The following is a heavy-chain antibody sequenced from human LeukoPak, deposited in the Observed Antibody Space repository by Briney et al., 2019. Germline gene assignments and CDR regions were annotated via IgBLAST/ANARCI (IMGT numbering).Heavy chain of an antibody. J-gene: IGHJ3*02. Sequence: SETLSLTCAVYGGSFSGYYWSWSRQPPGKGLEWIGEIKHSGNTNYNPSLKSRVTISVDTSKNQFSLKLSSVTAADTAVYYCARTYDVYHAFDIWGQGTMVTVSS. CDR3: ARTYDVYHAFDI. CDR2: IKHSGNT. D-gene: IGHD2-2*02. CDR1: GGSFSGYY. V-gene: IGHV4-34*01.